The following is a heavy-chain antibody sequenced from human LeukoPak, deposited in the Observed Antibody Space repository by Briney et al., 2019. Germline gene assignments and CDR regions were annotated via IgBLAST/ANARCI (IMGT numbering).Heavy chain of an antibody. V-gene: IGHV1-24*01. D-gene: IGHD6-13*01. Sequence: ASVKVSCKVSGYTLSELSIHWVRQGPGKGLEWMAGFVLEDGERIYAQKFRGRVRVTEDTSTDTAYMELSSLRSEDTAVYYCATLDLPPSTAAAASWGQGTLVTVSS. CDR1: GYTLSELS. CDR3: ATLDLPPSTAAAAS. CDR2: FVLEDGER. J-gene: IGHJ5*02.